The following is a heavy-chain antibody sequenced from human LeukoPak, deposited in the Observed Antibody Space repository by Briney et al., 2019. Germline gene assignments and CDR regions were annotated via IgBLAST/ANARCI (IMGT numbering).Heavy chain of an antibody. D-gene: IGHD5-18*01. CDR2: ISGTGDSA. CDR1: GFTFSSYG. CDR3: AKAGYGYSFDH. J-gene: IGHJ4*02. V-gene: IGHV3-23*01. Sequence: PGGFLRLSCTASGFTFSSYGMSWVRQAPGRGLEWVSAISGTGDSAYYADSVEGRFTISRDNSRSTLYLQMNSLRAEDTALYYCAKAGYGYSFDHWGQGILVTVSS.